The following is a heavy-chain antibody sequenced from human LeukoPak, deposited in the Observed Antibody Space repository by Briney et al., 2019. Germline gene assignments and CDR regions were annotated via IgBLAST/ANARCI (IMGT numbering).Heavy chain of an antibody. J-gene: IGHJ6*03. CDR1: GGSISSYY. V-gene: IGHV4-59*01. D-gene: IGHD6-25*01. CDR3: ARDKADTYYYYYYMDV. CDR2: IYY. Sequence: SETLSLTCTVSGGSISSYYWSWIRQPPGKGLEWIGYIYYNPSPKSRVTISVDTSKNQFSLKLSSVTAADTAVYYCARDKADTYYYYYYMDVWGKGTTVTVSS.